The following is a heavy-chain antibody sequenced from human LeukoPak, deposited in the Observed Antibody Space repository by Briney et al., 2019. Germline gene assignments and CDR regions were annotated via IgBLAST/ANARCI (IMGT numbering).Heavy chain of an antibody. V-gene: IGHV3-23*01. CDR2: ISETGGGT. CDR1: GFTFNTCA. D-gene: IGHD2-2*01. Sequence: PGGSLRLYCAASGFTFNTCAMNWVRQAPGKGLEWVSTISETGGGTYYAASVKGRFTVSRDNSKNTLSLQMNSLRAEDTAIYYCAKDPQPAPMGAYFDFWGQGILVTVSS. CDR3: AKDPQPAPMGAYFDF. J-gene: IGHJ4*02.